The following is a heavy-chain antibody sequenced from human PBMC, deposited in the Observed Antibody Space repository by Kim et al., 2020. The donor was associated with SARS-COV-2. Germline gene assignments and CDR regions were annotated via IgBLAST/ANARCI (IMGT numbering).Heavy chain of an antibody. V-gene: IGHV1-69*02. CDR3: ASYYDSSGRL. Sequence: IANYAQKFQGRVTITADKSTSTAYMELSSLRSEDTAVYYCASYYDSSGRLWGQGTLVTVSS. D-gene: IGHD3-22*01. CDR2: IA. J-gene: IGHJ4*02.